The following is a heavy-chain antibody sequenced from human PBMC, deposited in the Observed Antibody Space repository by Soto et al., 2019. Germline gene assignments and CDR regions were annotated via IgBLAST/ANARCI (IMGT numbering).Heavy chain of an antibody. Sequence: WGALLLSCAPSGFTFSSFDMRWVRQAPGKGLEWVAVISYDGSKENYADSVKGRFTISRDRSENTVYLQMNSLRAGDTAVYYCARVRYEFYYDNGGPILYWGQGTLVTVSS. CDR2: ISYDGSKE. CDR1: GFTFSSFD. CDR3: ARVRYEFYYDNGGPILY. D-gene: IGHD3-22*01. J-gene: IGHJ4*02. V-gene: IGHV3-30-3*01.